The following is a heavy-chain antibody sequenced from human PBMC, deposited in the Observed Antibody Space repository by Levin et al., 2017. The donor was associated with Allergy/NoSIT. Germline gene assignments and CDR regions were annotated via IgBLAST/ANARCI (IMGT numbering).Heavy chain of an antibody. CDR1: GGSIRNYY. D-gene: IGHD3-10*01. J-gene: IGHJ3*02. CDR2: IYYSGST. V-gene: IGHV4-59*01. CDR3: TREAYYDSGAGPRKAFDS. Sequence: SQTLSLTCTVSGGSIRNYYWNWLRPPPGKGLEWIGSIYYSGSTTYHKSRVTISADTSKNQVFLNLSSVTAADTAVYYCTREAYYDSGAGPRKAFDSWGQGTMVTVSS.